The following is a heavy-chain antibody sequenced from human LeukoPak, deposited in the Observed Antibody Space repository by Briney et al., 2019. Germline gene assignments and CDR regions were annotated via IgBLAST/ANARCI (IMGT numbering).Heavy chain of an antibody. CDR3: ARVDWNPDY. CDR2: IHRSGST. Sequence: PSETLSLTCTVSGYSISSGYHWDWIRQPPGKGLEWIGSIHRSGSTYYNPSLKSRVTISLDTSKNQFSLKLSSVTAADTAEYYCARVDWNPDYWGQGTLVTVSS. D-gene: IGHD1-1*01. J-gene: IGHJ4*02. V-gene: IGHV4-38-2*02. CDR1: GYSISSGYH.